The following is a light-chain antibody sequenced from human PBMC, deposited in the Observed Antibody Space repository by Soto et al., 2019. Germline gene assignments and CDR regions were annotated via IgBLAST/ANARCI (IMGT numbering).Light chain of an antibody. V-gene: IGKV3D-15*01. Sequence: EIVLTQSPGTLSLSPGERATLSCRASQSVSSNLAWYQQKPGQAPRLLIYDAYNRATGIPPRFSGSGSGTEFTLTISSLQPDDFATYYCQQYNTYSTFGQGTRLEIK. CDR2: DAY. J-gene: IGKJ5*01. CDR1: QSVSSN. CDR3: QQYNTYST.